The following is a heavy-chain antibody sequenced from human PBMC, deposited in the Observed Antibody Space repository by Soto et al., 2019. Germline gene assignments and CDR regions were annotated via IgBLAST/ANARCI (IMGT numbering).Heavy chain of an antibody. CDR3: VRVVAIPGYPDH. Sequence: GASVKVSCKASGGSFSSYTITWVRQAPGQGLEWMGRLIPIVAIVNYAQKYQGRVTITADTSTRTAYMELSSLRSEDTAVYYCVRVVAIPGYPDHWGQGTLVTVSS. D-gene: IGHD5-12*01. V-gene: IGHV1-69*02. CDR2: LIPIVAIV. J-gene: IGHJ4*02. CDR1: GGSFSSYT.